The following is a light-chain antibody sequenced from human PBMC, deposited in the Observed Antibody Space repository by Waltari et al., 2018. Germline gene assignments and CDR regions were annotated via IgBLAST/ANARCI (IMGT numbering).Light chain of an antibody. Sequence: DIQMTLSPSSLSASVGDRVTITCRASQSINSYLNWYQQKPGRAPKVLIHGATSLQSGVPSRFSGSGSGTDFTLTISSLQPEDFATYYCQQSYSSMITFGGGTKVEIK. CDR1: QSINSY. CDR3: QQSYSSMIT. J-gene: IGKJ4*01. CDR2: GAT. V-gene: IGKV1-39*01.